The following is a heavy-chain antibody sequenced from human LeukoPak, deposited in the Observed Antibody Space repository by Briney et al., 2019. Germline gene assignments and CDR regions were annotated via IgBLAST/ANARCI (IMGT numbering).Heavy chain of an antibody. J-gene: IGHJ4*02. CDR1: GGSISSSPYC. V-gene: IGHV4-39*01. CDR2: IYYSGST. CDR3: ARHASVDGNWPRPLDY. Sequence: NSSETLSLTCTVSGGSISSSPYCWGWIRQPPGKGLEWIGNIYYSGSTYYNPSLKTRVTISVDTSKNQFSLKLTSVTAADTAVYYCARHASVDGNWPRPLDYWGQGSLVTVSS. D-gene: IGHD6-19*01.